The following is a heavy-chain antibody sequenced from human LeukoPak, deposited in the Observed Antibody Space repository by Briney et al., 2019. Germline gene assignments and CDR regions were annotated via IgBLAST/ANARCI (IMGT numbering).Heavy chain of an antibody. CDR1: GFTFSSYW. V-gene: IGHV3-7*01. D-gene: IGHD4-17*01. CDR2: IKQDGSGK. Sequence: PGGSLRLSCAASGFTFSSYWMSWVRQAPGKGLEWVANIKQDGSGKYYVDSVKGRFTISRDNAKNSLYLQMNSLRAEDTAVYYCARDRDLDGDYYYYGMDVWGQGTTVTVSS. CDR3: ARDRDLDGDYYYYGMDV. J-gene: IGHJ6*02.